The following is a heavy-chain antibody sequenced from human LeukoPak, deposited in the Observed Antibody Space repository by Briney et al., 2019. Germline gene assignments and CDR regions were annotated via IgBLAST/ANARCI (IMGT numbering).Heavy chain of an antibody. J-gene: IGHJ4*02. CDR3: ARDRVAVAGYDY. CDR1: GCTFSSYA. Sequence: SVTVSCKASGCTFSSYAISWVRQAPGQGLEWMGRIIPILGIANYAQKFQGRVTITADKSTSTAYMELSSLRSEDTAVYYCARDRVAVAGYDYWGQGPLAPVSS. V-gene: IGHV1-69*04. D-gene: IGHD6-19*01. CDR2: IIPILGIA.